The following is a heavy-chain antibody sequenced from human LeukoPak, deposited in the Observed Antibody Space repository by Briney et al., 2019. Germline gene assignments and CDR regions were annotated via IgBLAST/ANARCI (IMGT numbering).Heavy chain of an antibody. Sequence: SQTLSLTCAISGDSVSNNSAAWNWIRQSPSRGLEWLGRSYYRSKWYNDYATSGKSRITINPDTSKSQFSLQLNSVTPDDTAVYYCSRASYSGWNWGQGTLVTVSS. V-gene: IGHV6-1*01. J-gene: IGHJ4*02. D-gene: IGHD5-12*01. CDR2: SYYRSKWYN. CDR1: GDSVSNNSAA. CDR3: SRASYSGWN.